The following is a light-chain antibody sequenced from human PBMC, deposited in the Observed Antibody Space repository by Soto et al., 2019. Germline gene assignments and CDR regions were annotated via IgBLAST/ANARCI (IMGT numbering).Light chain of an antibody. J-gene: IGKJ4*01. CDR1: QSVSSN. Sequence: IVMTQSPATLSVSRGERGTRSFRARQSVSSNLAWYQQKPGQAPRLLIYGASTRATCIPARFSGSGSGTEFTLTISSLQSEDFAVYYCQQYNNWPPLTFGGGTKVDIK. CDR2: GAS. V-gene: IGKV3-15*01. CDR3: QQYNNWPPLT.